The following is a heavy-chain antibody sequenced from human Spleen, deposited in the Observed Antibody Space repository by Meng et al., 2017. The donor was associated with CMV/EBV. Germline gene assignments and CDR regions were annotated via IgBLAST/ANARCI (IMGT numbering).Heavy chain of an antibody. CDR2: ISSSGRTI. D-gene: IGHD3-10*01. Sequence: GGSLRLSCAASGFTFSSYEMTWVRQAPGKGLEWVSYISSSGRTIYYADSAKGRFTISRDNTKNSLYLQMNSLRAEDTAVYYCARDQGSITKSHGYYFGLDVWGQGTTVTVSS. CDR1: GFTFSSYE. J-gene: IGHJ6*02. CDR3: ARDQGSITKSHGYYFGLDV. V-gene: IGHV3-48*03.